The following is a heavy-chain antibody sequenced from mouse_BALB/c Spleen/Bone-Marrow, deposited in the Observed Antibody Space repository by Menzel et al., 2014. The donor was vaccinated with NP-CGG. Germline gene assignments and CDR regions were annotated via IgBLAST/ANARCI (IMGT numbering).Heavy chain of an antibody. Sequence: EVQLVESGPELVKSGASVKISCKTSGYTFTDYTMHWVKQSHGKSLEWIGHINPNIGGTNYNQKFKGKATLTLDKSSRTAYMELRSLTSEDSAVYYCTRSRYGDYWGQGTTLTVSS. J-gene: IGHJ2*01. CDR2: INPNIGGT. V-gene: IGHV1-18*01. CDR3: TRSRYGDY. CDR1: GYTFTDYT. D-gene: IGHD2-14*01.